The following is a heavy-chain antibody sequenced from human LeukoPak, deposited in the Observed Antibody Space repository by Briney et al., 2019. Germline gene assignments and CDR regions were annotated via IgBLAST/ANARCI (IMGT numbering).Heavy chain of an antibody. Sequence: GRSLRLSCAASGFIFNNYAMHWARQAPGKGLEWVAVISYDGSNKDYPGSVKGRFTISRDNSKHTLYLQMNSLRVEDTAVYYCARGARKADDYGGFFDSWGQGTLVTVSS. CDR2: ISYDGSNK. D-gene: IGHD4-23*01. J-gene: IGHJ4*02. V-gene: IGHV3-30*04. CDR3: ARGARKADDYGGFFDS. CDR1: GFIFNNYA.